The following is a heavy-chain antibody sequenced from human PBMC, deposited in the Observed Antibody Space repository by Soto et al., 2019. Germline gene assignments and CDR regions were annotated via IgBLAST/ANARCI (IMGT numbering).Heavy chain of an antibody. Sequence: QVQLQESGPGLVKPSGTLSLTCTVSGGSISSYYWSWIRQPPGKGLEWIGFIFYSGSTSYNPSLKSRVTISIDTSEYQFSLKLTSVTAADTAVYYCASMIGDPVLSFDSWGQGTLVAVSS. CDR2: IFYSGST. CDR1: GGSISSYY. CDR3: ASMIGDPVLSFDS. D-gene: IGHD3-10*02. J-gene: IGHJ5*01. V-gene: IGHV4-59*01.